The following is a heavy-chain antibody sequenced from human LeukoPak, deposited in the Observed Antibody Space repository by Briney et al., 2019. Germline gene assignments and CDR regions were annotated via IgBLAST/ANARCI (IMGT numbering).Heavy chain of an antibody. V-gene: IGHV3-7*01. Sequence: GGSLRLSCAASGFTFSSYWMSWVRQAPGKRLEWVASIKQDGSEKYYVDSVKGRFTISRDNAKNSLYLQMNSLRAEDTALYYCARAPGEGWFDPWGQGTLVTVSS. J-gene: IGHJ5*02. CDR2: IKQDGSEK. CDR1: GFTFSSYW. D-gene: IGHD4-17*01. CDR3: ARAPGEGWFDP.